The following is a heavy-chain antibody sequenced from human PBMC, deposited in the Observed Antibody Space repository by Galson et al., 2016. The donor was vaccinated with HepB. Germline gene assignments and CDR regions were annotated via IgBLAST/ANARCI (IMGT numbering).Heavy chain of an antibody. CDR1: GFTFSDHY. CDR3: ARGTFCSGDSRYSPAFDM. CDR2: TRNKANSYAT. Sequence: SLRLSCAASGFTFSDHYMDWVRQAPGRGLEWVGRTRNKANSYATEYAASVKGRFTISRDNAKKSLYLQMNSLRAEDTAVYYCARGTFCSGDSRYSPAFDMWGQGTMVTVSS. D-gene: IGHD2-15*01. V-gene: IGHV3-72*01. J-gene: IGHJ3*02.